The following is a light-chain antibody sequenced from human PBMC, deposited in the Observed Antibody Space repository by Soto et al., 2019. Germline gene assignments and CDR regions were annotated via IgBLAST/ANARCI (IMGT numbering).Light chain of an antibody. CDR1: RDIGSD. V-gene: IGKV1-6*01. CDR3: LQDPYHSST. CDR2: AAS. Sequence: MNNSCSSLSAPARERITMTCRACRDIGSDLSWYQQKPGKAPTLLIYAASNLQSGVPSRFRGSRSGTEFTLTVSILQAEDFATYCCLQDPYHSSTFGQGTKLDI. J-gene: IGKJ1*01.